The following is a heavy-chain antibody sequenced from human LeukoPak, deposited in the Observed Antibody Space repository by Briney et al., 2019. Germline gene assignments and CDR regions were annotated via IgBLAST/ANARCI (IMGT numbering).Heavy chain of an antibody. J-gene: IGHJ4*02. CDR1: GYSFTSYW. V-gene: IGHV5-51*01. Sequence: GESLQISCKGSGYSFTSYWIGWARQMPGKGLDWMGIIYPGDSDTRYSPSFQGQVTISADKSISTAYLQWSSLKASDTAMYYCAGTVDTAMDTEFDYWGQGTLVTVSS. CDR3: AGTVDTAMDTEFDY. D-gene: IGHD5-18*01. CDR2: IYPGDSDT.